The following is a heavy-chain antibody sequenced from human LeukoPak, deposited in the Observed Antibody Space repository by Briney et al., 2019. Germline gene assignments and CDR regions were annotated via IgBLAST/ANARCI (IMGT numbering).Heavy chain of an antibody. Sequence: PGGSLRLSCAASGFTFSSYSMNWVRQAPGKGLEWVSSISSSSLYIYYADSVKGRFTISRDNAKNSLYLQMSSLRAEDTAVYYCAREERDGYNYYWYFDLWGRGTLVTVSS. J-gene: IGHJ2*01. V-gene: IGHV3-21*01. CDR2: ISSSSLYI. CDR3: AREERDGYNYYWYFDL. CDR1: GFTFSSYS. D-gene: IGHD5-24*01.